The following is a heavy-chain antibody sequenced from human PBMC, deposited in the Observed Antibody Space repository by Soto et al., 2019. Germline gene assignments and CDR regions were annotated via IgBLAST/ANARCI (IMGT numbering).Heavy chain of an antibody. V-gene: IGHV3-23*01. D-gene: IGHD1-1*01. CDR1: GFTFSSYD. Sequence: EVQLLESGGGLVQPGGSLRLSCVGAGFTFSSYDMTWVRQAPGEGLVGVSSFSFYGRRDSKYYADSVKGRFTISRDNSRNTVYLQMDNLRVEDTAVYYCAKALYNDHGGPNDHWGQGTLVTVSS. CDR2: FSFYGRRDSK. CDR3: AKALYNDHGGPNDH. J-gene: IGHJ4*02.